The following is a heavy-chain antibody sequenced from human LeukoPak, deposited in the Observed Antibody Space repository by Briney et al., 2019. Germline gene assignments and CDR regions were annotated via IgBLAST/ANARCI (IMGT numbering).Heavy chain of an antibody. J-gene: IGHJ4*02. CDR1: GFTISSYA. D-gene: IGHD3-10*01. CDR2: ISYDGSDE. Sequence: GGSLRLSCEASGFTISSYAMHWVRQAPGKVLEWVSIISYDGSDEKSADSVKGRFTISRDNAKNMVFLQMNSLRPEDTAVYYCARDQGATLVRGVTPYLDYWGQGTLVSVSS. CDR3: ARDQGATLVRGVTPYLDY. V-gene: IGHV3-30*04.